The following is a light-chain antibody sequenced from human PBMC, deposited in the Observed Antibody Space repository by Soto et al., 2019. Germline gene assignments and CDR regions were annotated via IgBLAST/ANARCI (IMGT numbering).Light chain of an antibody. CDR3: CSFAGVSTLV. Sequence: QSVLTQPAYVSGSPGQSITISCTGTSNDLGSYDLVSWYQHHPGKAPKLMIYDVSRRPSGVSNRFSGSKSGNTASLTISGLEAEDEADYYCCSFAGVSTLVFGGGTKLTVL. CDR2: DVS. CDR1: SNDLGSYDL. V-gene: IGLV2-23*02. J-gene: IGLJ2*01.